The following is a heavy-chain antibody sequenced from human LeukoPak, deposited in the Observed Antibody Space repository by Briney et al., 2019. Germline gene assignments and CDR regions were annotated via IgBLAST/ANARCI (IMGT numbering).Heavy chain of an antibody. CDR2: ISGNGYYT. CDR1: GFTFSTYG. Sequence: GGSLRLSCAASGFTFSTYGMSWVRQAPGKGLEWVSAISGNGYYTYYADSVKGRFTISRDNSKNTLFLQMNSLRAEDTAVYFCAKLPQGGGDYYYIEVWGKGTTVTVSS. J-gene: IGHJ6*03. D-gene: IGHD2-15*01. CDR3: AKLPQGGGDYYYIEV. V-gene: IGHV3-23*01.